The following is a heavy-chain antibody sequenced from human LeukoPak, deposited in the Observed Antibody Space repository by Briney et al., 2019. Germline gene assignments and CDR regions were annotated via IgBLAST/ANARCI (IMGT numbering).Heavy chain of an antibody. Sequence: SETLSLTCTVSGGSIISSDYHWGWVRQPPGKGLEWIGYIYYSGSTHYNPSLKSRVTISVDTSKNQFSLKLSSVTAADTAVYYCAREVGQGWFDPWGQGTLVTVSS. CDR1: GGSIISSDYH. J-gene: IGHJ5*02. CDR3: AREVGQGWFDP. V-gene: IGHV4-31*03. CDR2: IYYSGST. D-gene: IGHD2-15*01.